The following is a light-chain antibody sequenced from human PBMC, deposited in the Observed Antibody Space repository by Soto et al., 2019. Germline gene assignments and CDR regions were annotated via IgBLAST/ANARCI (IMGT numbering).Light chain of an antibody. CDR2: EVS. Sequence: QPVLTQPASVSGSHGQSITISCTGTSSDVGSYNLVSWYQQHPGKAPKLMIYEVSKRPSGVSNRFSGSKSGNTASLTISFLQAEDEADYYCCSYAGSSTFLYVFGTGTKVTVL. J-gene: IGLJ1*01. CDR1: SSDVGSYNL. CDR3: CSYAGSSTFLYV. V-gene: IGLV2-23*02.